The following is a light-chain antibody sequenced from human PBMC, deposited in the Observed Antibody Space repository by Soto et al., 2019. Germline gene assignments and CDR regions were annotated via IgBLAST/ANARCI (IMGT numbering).Light chain of an antibody. V-gene: IGLV2-23*01. CDR1: SSDIGSYNL. Sequence: QSALSQPASVSGSPGQSITISCTGSSSDIGSYNLVSWYQQHPGKAPKLMIYEGSKRPSGVSNRFSGSKSGNTASLTISGFQTYYEADYYCCSYAGSSNLVVFGGGTKLTVL. CDR2: EGS. J-gene: IGLJ2*01. CDR3: CSYAGSSNLVV.